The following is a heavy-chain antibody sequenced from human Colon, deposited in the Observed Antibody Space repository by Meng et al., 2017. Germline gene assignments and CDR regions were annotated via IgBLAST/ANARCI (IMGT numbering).Heavy chain of an antibody. CDR1: GFMFRDSR. D-gene: IGHD6-19*01. CDR3: ARGWLAN. CDR2: SHGNTV. J-gene: IGHJ4*02. V-gene: IGHV3-11*01. Sequence: QVQLVEAGGGVAGPGGSLSFSCEASGFMFRDSRQNGNRQAPGKGLEWVSYSHGNTVYYADSVKGRFTISRDNAKNSLYLQMNSLRAGDTAVYYCARGWLANWGQGTLVTVSS.